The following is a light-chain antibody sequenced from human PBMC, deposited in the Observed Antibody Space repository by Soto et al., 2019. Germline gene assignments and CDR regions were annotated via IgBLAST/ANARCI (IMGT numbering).Light chain of an antibody. CDR3: ATWDGSLPGEV. Sequence: QSVLTQSPSVSAAPGQKVIISCSGSSSNIGNNYVSWYQQLPGTAPKLLIYDNNKRPSGIPDRFSGSKSGTSGTLDITGLQTGDEADYYCATWDGSLPGEVFGGGTKVTVL. CDR1: SSNIGNNY. CDR2: DNN. V-gene: IGLV1-51*01. J-gene: IGLJ2*01.